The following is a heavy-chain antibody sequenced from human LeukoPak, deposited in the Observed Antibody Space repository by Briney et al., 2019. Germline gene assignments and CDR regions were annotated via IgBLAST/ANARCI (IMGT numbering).Heavy chain of an antibody. J-gene: IGHJ4*02. CDR3: ARQEYYYGSAPDY. V-gene: IGHV1-2*02. D-gene: IGHD3-10*01. Sequence: ASVKVSCKASGYTFTGYYMHWVRQAPGQGLEWMGWINPNSGGTNYAQKFQGRVTMTRDTSISTAYMELSRLRSDDTAVYYCARQEYYYGSAPDYWGQGTLVTVSS. CDR2: INPNSGGT. CDR1: GYTFTGYY.